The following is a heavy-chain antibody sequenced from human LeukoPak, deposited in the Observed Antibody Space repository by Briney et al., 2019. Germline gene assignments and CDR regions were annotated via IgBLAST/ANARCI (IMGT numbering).Heavy chain of an antibody. V-gene: IGHV3-73*01. CDR1: GFTFSGSA. CDR2: IRSKANSYAT. Sequence: PAGGSQRLSCAASGFTFSGSAMHWVRQASGKGLEWVGRIRSKANSYATAYAASVKGRFTISRDDSKNTAYLQMNSLKTEDTAVYYCTRWLYDILTGSDYWGQGTLVTVSS. CDR3: TRWLYDILTGSDY. J-gene: IGHJ4*02. D-gene: IGHD3-9*01.